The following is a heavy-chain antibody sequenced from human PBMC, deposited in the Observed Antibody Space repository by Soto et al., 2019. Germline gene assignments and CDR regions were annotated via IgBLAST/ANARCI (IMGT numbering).Heavy chain of an antibody. CDR1: GGSISGYY. CDR3: ARGGEFYVLDV. CDR2: KHTSGTT. D-gene: IGHD3-16*01. Sequence: SETLSLTCTVSGGSISGYYWTWIRQPAGKGLEWIGRKHTSGTTNYNPSLKSRVTMSIGTSTNQFSLNLSSVTAADTAVYYCARGGEFYVLDVWGQGTTVTVSS. J-gene: IGHJ6*02. V-gene: IGHV4-4*07.